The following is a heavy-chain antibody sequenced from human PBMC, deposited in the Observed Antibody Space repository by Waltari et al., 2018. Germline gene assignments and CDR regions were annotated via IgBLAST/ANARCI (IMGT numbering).Heavy chain of an antibody. CDR1: GGSFSGYY. D-gene: IGHD4-17*01. CDR3: ARGLTATVTTFFDI. J-gene: IGHJ3*02. V-gene: IGHV4-34*01. Sequence: QVQLQQWGAGLLKPSETLSLTCAVYGGSFSGYYWSWIRQPPGKGLEWIGEINHSGSTTYNPSLKSRVTISVDTSKNQFSLKLSSVTAADTAVYYCARGLTATVTTFFDIWGQGTMVTVSS. CDR2: INHSGST.